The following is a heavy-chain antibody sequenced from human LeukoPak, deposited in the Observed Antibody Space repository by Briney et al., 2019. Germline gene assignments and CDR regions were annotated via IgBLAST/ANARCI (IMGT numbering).Heavy chain of an antibody. CDR2: IYYSGST. J-gene: IGHJ4*02. Sequence: SETLSLTCTVSGGSISSYYWSWIRQPPGKGLEWIGYIYYSGSTNYNPSLKSRVTISVDTSKNQFSLKLSSVTAADTAVYYCGRDRCSGGSCYPHFDYWGQGTLVTVSS. CDR1: GGSISSYY. V-gene: IGHV4-59*01. D-gene: IGHD2-15*01. CDR3: GRDRCSGGSCYPHFDY.